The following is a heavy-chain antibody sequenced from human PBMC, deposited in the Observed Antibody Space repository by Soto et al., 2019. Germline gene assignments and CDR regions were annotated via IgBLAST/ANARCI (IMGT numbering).Heavy chain of an antibody. CDR2: IIPIFGTA. D-gene: IGHD6-19*01. CDR1: GGTFSSYA. V-gene: IGHV1-69*06. Sequence: QVQLVQSGAEVKKPGSSVKVSCKASGGTFSSYAISWVRQAPGQGLEWMGGIIPIFGTANYAQKFQGRVTITADKSTSPADMELSSLRSEDTAVYSCARAPPRSIAVAGRGWFDPWGQGTLVTVSS. J-gene: IGHJ5*02. CDR3: ARAPPRSIAVAGRGWFDP.